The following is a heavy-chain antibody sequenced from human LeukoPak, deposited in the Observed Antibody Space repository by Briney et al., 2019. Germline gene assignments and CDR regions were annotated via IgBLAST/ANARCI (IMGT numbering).Heavy chain of an antibody. D-gene: IGHD1-14*01. CDR1: GFTFSNYA. CDR2: ISSGSTYI. J-gene: IGHJ4*02. V-gene: IGHV3-21*01. CDR3: VRENHGSFDY. Sequence: GGSLRLSCAASGFTFSNYAMRWVRQAPGKGLEWVACISSGSTYIFHADSVRGRFAVSRDNAKNSLYLQMNSLRADDTAVYYCVRENHGSFDYWGRGSLVTVSS.